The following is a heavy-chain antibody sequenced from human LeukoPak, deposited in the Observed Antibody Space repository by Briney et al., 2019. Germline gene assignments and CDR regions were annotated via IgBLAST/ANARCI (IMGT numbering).Heavy chain of an antibody. J-gene: IGHJ4*02. CDR3: ARGRTREYYFDY. D-gene: IGHD2-2*01. CDR1: GASISNSDYY. CDR2: IYTSGST. Sequence: SETLSLTCTVSGASISNSDYYWSWIRQHPGKGLEWIGRIYTSGSTNYNPSLKSRVTMSVDTSKNQFSLKLSSVTAADTAVYYCARGRTREYYFDYWGQGTLVTVSS. V-gene: IGHV4-39*07.